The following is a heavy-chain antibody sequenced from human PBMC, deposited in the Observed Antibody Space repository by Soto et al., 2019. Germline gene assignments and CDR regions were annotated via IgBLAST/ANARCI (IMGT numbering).Heavy chain of an antibody. CDR2: IKSKTDGGTT. D-gene: IGHD3-3*01. V-gene: IGHV3-15*07. Sequence: PGGSLRLSCAASGFTFSNAWMNWVRQAPGKGLEWVGRIKSKTDGGTTDYAAPVKGRFTISRDDSKNKLYLQMNSLKTEDSVVYYCTTIGSYSITIFGVAPTPDAFDIWGQGTMVTVSS. CDR3: TTIGSYSITIFGVAPTPDAFDI. CDR1: GFTFSNAW. J-gene: IGHJ3*02.